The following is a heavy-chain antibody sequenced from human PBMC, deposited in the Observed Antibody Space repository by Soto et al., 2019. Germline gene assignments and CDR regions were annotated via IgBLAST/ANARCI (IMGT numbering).Heavy chain of an antibody. CDR2: IYYSGST. CDR1: GGSISSGGYY. J-gene: IGHJ5*02. D-gene: IGHD4-4*01. Sequence: QVQLQESGPGLVKPSQTLSLTCTVSGGSISSGGYYWSWIRQHPGKGLEWIGYIYYSGSTYYNPSLKSRVTISVDTSKNQCSLKLSSVTAADTAVYYCARGRMTTGTDLFDPWGQGTLVTVSS. CDR3: ARGRMTTGTDLFDP. V-gene: IGHV4-31*03.